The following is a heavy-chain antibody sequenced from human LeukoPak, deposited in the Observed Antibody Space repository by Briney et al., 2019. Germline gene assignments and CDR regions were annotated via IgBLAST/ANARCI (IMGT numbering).Heavy chain of an antibody. CDR2: IKQDGSGK. Sequence: GGSLRLSCAASGFTFSSYWMSWVRQAPGKGLEWVANIKQDGSGKTYVDSVKGRFTISRENAKNSLYLQMNSLRAEDTAVYYCAGGWLQDNFDYWGQGTLVTVSS. CDR3: AGGWLQDNFDY. V-gene: IGHV3-7*04. D-gene: IGHD5-24*01. CDR1: GFTFSSYW. J-gene: IGHJ4*02.